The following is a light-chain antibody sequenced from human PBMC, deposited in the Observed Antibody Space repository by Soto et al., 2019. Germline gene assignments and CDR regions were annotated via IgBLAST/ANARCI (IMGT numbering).Light chain of an antibody. V-gene: IGKV1-39*01. CDR3: QQSYSTPPNT. Sequence: DIQMTQSPSSLSASVGDRVTITCRASQSISRSLNWYQQKPGTDPKLRIYTASSLQSGVPSRFSCSASGTDFTLTISNLQPEDFATYYCQQSYSTPPNTFGEGNKLEIK. CDR2: TAS. CDR1: QSISRS. J-gene: IGKJ2*01.